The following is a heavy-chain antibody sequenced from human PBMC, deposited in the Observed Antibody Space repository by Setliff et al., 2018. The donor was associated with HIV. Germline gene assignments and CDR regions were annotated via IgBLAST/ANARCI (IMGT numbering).Heavy chain of an antibody. D-gene: IGHD4-17*01. CDR1: GGSVGSGSYY. Sequence: TSETLSLTCTVSGGSVGSGSYYWSWIRQSPGKGLEWIGYIYYSGSTTYNPTLKSRVAMSIDTSKNQFSLKVRSVSAADTAVYYCARDPPGYGDSNDYWGQGMLVTVSS. J-gene: IGHJ4*02. CDR2: IYYSGST. V-gene: IGHV4-61*01. CDR3: ARDPPGYGDSNDY.